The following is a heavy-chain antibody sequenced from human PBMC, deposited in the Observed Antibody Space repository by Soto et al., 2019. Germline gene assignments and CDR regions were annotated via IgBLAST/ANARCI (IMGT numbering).Heavy chain of an antibody. CDR1: GYTFTSYG. J-gene: IGHJ5*02. CDR2: ISAYNGNT. D-gene: IGHD4-4*01. CDR3: ERESGGNYYNWLDP. V-gene: IGHV1-18*04. Sequence: EASVKVSCKASGYTFTSYGISWVRQAPGQGLEWMGWISAYNGNTNYAQKLQGRVTMTTDTSTSTAYMELRSLRSDDTAVYYCERESGGNYYNWLDPWGQRNLVTVSS.